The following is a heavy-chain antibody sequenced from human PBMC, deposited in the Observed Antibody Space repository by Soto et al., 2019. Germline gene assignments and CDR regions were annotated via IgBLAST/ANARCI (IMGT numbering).Heavy chain of an antibody. V-gene: IGHV3-23*04. D-gene: IGHD3-10*01. Sequence: VQLVESGGGVVQPGRSLRLSCAASGFTFSSYAMSWVRQAPGKGLEWVSAISGSGGSTYYADSVKGRFTISRDNSKNTLYLQMNSLRAEDTAVYYCAKVPGSGSEKGRGAFDIWGQGTMVTVSS. J-gene: IGHJ3*02. CDR2: ISGSGGST. CDR3: AKVPGSGSEKGRGAFDI. CDR1: GFTFSSYA.